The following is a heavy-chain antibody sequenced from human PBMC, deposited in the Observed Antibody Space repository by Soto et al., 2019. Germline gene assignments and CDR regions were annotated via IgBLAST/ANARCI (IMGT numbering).Heavy chain of an antibody. CDR2: ISDNGNKK. J-gene: IGHJ6*02. CDR3: ARARNASDWSNYYSGMDV. Sequence: GGSLRLSCAASGLTFSNNSMHWVRQAPDKGLEWVALISDNGNKKYHADSVKGRFTVSRDNFKNTLYLQMHSLRTEDAAVYYCARARNASDWSNYYSGMDVWGQGTTVTVSS. CDR1: GLTFSNNS. D-gene: IGHD6-19*01. V-gene: IGHV3-30*01.